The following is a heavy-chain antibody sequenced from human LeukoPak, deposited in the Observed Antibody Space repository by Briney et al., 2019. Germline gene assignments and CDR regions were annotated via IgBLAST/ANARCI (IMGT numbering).Heavy chain of an antibody. D-gene: IGHD3-10*01. Sequence: PGRSLRLSCAASGFTFSSYGMHWVRQAPGKGLEWVAVISYDGSNKYYADSVKGRFTISRDNSKNTLYLQMNSLRAEDTAVYYCAKAPSNYYGYGLQWGQGTLVTVSS. J-gene: IGHJ4*02. CDR2: ISYDGSNK. CDR3: AKAPSNYYGYGLQ. V-gene: IGHV3-30*18. CDR1: GFTFSSYG.